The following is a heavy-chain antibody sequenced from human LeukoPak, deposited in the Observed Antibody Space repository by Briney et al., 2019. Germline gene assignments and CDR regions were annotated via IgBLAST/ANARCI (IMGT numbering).Heavy chain of an antibody. CDR1: GFSLSGHW. CDR2: IKAGGSEK. D-gene: IGHD1-26*01. CDR3: AYRNNFEY. Sequence: GGSLRLSCATSGFSLSGHWMNWVRQPPGKGLEWVANIKAGGSEKYYVDSVKGRFTISRDDAKRTVDLQMDNLRTEDTAVYYCAYRNNFEYWGQGTLVTVSS. J-gene: IGHJ4*02. V-gene: IGHV3-7*05.